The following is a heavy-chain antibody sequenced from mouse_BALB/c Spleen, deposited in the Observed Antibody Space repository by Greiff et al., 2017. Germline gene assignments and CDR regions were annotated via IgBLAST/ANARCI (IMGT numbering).Heavy chain of an antibody. Sequence: EVQLVESGPGLVKPSQSLSLTCTVTGYSITSDYAWNWIRQFPGNKLEWMGYISYSGSTSYNPSLKSRISITRDTSKNQFFLQLNSVTTEDTATYYCARSDDYENYFDYWGQGTTLTVSS. CDR1: GYSITSDYA. J-gene: IGHJ2*01. V-gene: IGHV3-2*02. D-gene: IGHD2-4*01. CDR2: ISYSGST. CDR3: ARSDDYENYFDY.